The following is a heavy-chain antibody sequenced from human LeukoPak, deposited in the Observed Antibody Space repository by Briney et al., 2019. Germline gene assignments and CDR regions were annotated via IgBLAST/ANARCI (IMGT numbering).Heavy chain of an antibody. CDR2: IYHSGST. J-gene: IGHJ3*02. CDR3: ARGEMATIEDAFDI. D-gene: IGHD5-24*01. Sequence: SETLSLTCTVSGGSISSSSYYWGWIRQPPGKGLEWIGSIYHSGSTYYNPSLKSRVTISVDTSKNQFSLNLSSVTAADTAVYYCARGEMATIEDAFDIWGQGTMVTVSS. V-gene: IGHV4-39*07. CDR1: GGSISSSSYY.